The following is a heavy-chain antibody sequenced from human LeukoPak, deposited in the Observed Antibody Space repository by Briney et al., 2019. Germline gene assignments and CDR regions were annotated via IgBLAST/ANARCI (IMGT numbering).Heavy chain of an antibody. J-gene: IGHJ5*02. CDR1: GFTFSSYS. CDR3: ARDFGCSGGSCYYRSYWFDP. D-gene: IGHD2-15*01. CDR2: ISSSSSYI. V-gene: IGHV3-21*01. Sequence: GGSLRLSCAASGFTFSSYSMNWVRQAPGKWLEWVSSISSSSSYIYYADSVKGRFTISRDNAKNSLYLQMNSLRAEDTAVYYCARDFGCSGGSCYYRSYWFDPWGQGTLVTVSS.